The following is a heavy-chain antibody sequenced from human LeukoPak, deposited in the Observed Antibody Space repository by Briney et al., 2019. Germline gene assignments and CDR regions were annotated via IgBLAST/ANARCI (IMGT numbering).Heavy chain of an antibody. CDR3: ARDTYSSSSGYYYYYYMDV. CDR1: GYSFTGHY. J-gene: IGHJ6*03. CDR2: INPNSGGT. D-gene: IGHD6-6*01. V-gene: IGHV1-2*02. Sequence: GASVKVSCKSSGYSFTGHYMHWVRQAPGQGLEWMGWINPNSGGTNYAQKFQGRVTMTRDTSISTAYMELSRLRSDDTAVYYCARDTYSSSSGYYYYYYMDVWGKGTTVTVSS.